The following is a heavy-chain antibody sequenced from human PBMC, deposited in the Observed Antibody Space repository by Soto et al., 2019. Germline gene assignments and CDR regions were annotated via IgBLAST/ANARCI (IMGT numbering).Heavy chain of an antibody. CDR3: ARRYGGNLDY. CDR1: GGSISSGGYY. D-gene: IGHD1-26*01. Sequence: SETLSLTCTVAGGSISSGGYYWSWIRQPPGKGLEWIGYIYYSGSTNYNPSLKSRVTISVDTSKNQFSLKLSSVTAADTAVYYCARRYGGNLDYWGQGTLVTVSS. V-gene: IGHV4-61*08. CDR2: IYYSGST. J-gene: IGHJ4*02.